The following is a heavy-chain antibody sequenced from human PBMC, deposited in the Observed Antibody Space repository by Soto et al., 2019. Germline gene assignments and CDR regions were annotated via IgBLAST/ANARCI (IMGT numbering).Heavy chain of an antibody. V-gene: IGHV4-59*08. J-gene: IGHJ3*01. CDR2: IYYSGST. CDR3: ARRWGDAFDF. CDR1: GGSISSYY. Sequence: QVQLQESGPGLVKPSETLSLTCTVSGGSISSYYWSWIRQPPGKGLEWIGYIYYSGSTNYNPSLTSRVTISVDPSKNQFSLKPSSVTAADTAVYYCARRWGDAFDFWGQGTMVTVSS. D-gene: IGHD3-16*01.